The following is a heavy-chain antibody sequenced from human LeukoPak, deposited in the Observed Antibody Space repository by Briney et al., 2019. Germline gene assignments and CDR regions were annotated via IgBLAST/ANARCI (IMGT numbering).Heavy chain of an antibody. CDR3: ARVQAVWRVYYMDV. V-gene: IGHV1-18*01. J-gene: IGHJ6*03. D-gene: IGHD1-14*01. Sequence: ASVKVSCKASGYTFTSHGISWVRQAPGQGLEWMGWISAYNGNTNYAQKLQGRVTMTTDTSTSTAYMELRSLRSDDTAVYYCARVQAVWRVYYMDVWGKGTTVTVSS. CDR2: ISAYNGNT. CDR1: GYTFTSHG.